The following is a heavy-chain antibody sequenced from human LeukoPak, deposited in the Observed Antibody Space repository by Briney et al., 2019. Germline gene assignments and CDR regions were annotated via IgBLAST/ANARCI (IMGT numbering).Heavy chain of an antibody. V-gene: IGHV3-66*01. J-gene: IGHJ5*02. D-gene: IGHD4/OR15-4a*01. CDR1: GFTVSSSY. CDR2: TYSGGGT. CDR3: ARDPDYADP. Sequence: GGSLRLSCAASGFTVSSSYMNWVRQAQGKGLEWVSLTYSGGGTYYADSVKGRFTISRDNSKNTLYLQMNSLSAEDTAVYYCARDPDYADPWGQGTLVTVSS.